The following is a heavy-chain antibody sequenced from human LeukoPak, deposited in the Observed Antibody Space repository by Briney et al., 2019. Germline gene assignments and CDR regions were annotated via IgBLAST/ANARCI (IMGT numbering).Heavy chain of an antibody. CDR3: AKGPYGLGIYYGMDV. CDR1: GFTFSNCG. V-gene: IGHV3-23*01. CDR2: IGGDGTT. D-gene: IGHD3-10*01. J-gene: IGHJ6*02. Sequence: GGSLRLSCATSGFTFSNCGMSWVRQAPGKGLQWLSVIGGDGTTYYADSVKGRFIVSRDNSENTLYLQMNSLRAEDTAVYYCAKGPYGLGIYYGMDVWGQGTTVTV.